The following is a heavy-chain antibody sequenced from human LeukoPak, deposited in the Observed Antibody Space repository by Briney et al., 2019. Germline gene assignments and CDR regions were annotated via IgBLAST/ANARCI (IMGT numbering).Heavy chain of an antibody. CDR1: GFTFSSYE. CDR2: ISSSSSII. J-gene: IGHJ3*02. Sequence: GGSLRLSCAASGFTFSSYEMNWVRQAPGKGLEWVSYISSSSSIIYYADSVKGRFTISRDNAKNSLYLQMNSLRAEDTAVYYCARDRYYDSSGYWGIWGQGTMVTVSS. V-gene: IGHV3-48*01. CDR3: ARDRYYDSSGYWGI. D-gene: IGHD3-22*01.